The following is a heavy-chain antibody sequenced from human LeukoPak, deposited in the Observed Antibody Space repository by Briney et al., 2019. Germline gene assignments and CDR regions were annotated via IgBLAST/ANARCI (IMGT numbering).Heavy chain of an antibody. V-gene: IGHV4-59*08. Sequence: KPSETLSLTCTVSGGSISSDHWGWIRQPPGKGLEWIGYVRNSGSTNYNASFKSRVTISVDTSKNQVSLQLSSVTAADTAVYYCARHRSLVTGTGVFDLWGQGTMVPVSS. CDR2: VRNSGST. CDR1: GGSISSDH. D-gene: IGHD6-19*01. J-gene: IGHJ3*01. CDR3: ARHRSLVTGTGVFDL.